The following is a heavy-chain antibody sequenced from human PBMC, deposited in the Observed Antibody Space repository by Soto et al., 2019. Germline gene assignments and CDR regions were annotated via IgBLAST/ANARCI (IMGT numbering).Heavy chain of an antibody. D-gene: IGHD3-3*01. Sequence: SETLSLTCTVSGGSISSGGYYWSWIRQHPGKGLEWTGYIYYSGSTYYNPSLKSRVTISVDTSKNQFSLKLSSVTAADTAVYYCARGLVDFWSGYYSHYYYGMDVWGQGTTVTVSS. V-gene: IGHV4-31*03. CDR2: IYYSGST. J-gene: IGHJ6*02. CDR3: ARGLVDFWSGYYSHYYYGMDV. CDR1: GGSISSGGYY.